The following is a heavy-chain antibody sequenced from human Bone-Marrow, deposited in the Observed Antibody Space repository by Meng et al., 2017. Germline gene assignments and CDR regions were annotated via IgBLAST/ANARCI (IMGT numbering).Heavy chain of an antibody. Sequence: EVQLAESGGGFVQPGGYLSLSCVASGFNRRSYWMHWVRQTPGKGLVWVSRLNRDETTISHAGSVMGRFTISRDVATNTLFLQMNSLSAEDTALYYCVRDFGGESDLWGQGTLVTVSS. CDR3: VRDFGGESDL. D-gene: IGHD3-10*01. J-gene: IGHJ5*02. CDR1: GFNRRSYW. V-gene: IGHV3-74*01. CDR2: LNRDETTI.